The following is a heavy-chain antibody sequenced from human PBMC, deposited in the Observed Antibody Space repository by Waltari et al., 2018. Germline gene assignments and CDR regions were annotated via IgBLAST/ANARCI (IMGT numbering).Heavy chain of an antibody. Sequence: VQLQQWGAGLLKPSETLSLTCAVYGGSFSGYYWSWIRQPPGKGLEWVSSISSSSSYIYYADSVKGRFTISRDNAKNSLYLQMNSLRAEDTAVYYCAREGGVTSGAFDIWGQGTMVTVSS. J-gene: IGHJ3*02. CDR1: GGSFSGYY. CDR3: AREGGVTSGAFDI. V-gene: IGHV3-21*01. D-gene: IGHD3-10*01. CDR2: ISSSSSYI.